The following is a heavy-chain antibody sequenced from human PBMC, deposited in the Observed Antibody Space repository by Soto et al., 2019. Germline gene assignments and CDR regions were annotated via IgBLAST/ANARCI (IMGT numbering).Heavy chain of an antibody. CDR2: IWYDGSNK. CDR1: GFTFSSYG. CDR3: ARDSAPAAPVFWVFDI. D-gene: IGHD2-2*01. J-gene: IGHJ3*02. Sequence: GGSLRLSCAASGFTFSSYGMHWVRQAPGKGLEWVAVIWYDGSNKYYADSVKGRFTISRDNSKNTLYLQMNSLRAEDTAVYYCARDSAPAAPVFWVFDIWGQGTMVTVSS. V-gene: IGHV3-33*01.